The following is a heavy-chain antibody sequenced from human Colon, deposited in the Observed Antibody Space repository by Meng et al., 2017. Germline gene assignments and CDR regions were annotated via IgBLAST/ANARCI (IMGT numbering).Heavy chain of an antibody. CDR2: IIAIFGTA. CDR3: ARGSGRRWYFDL. J-gene: IGHJ2*01. V-gene: IGHV1-69*06. CDR1: GGSFSSCA. Sequence: VRWVQDGAEGQKTGSPGQAFSKAFGGSFSSCAISWVRQAPGQGLEWMGGIIAIFGTANYAQKSQGRVPITADKSTSTDYMELSSLRSEDTAVYYCARGSGRRWYFDLWGRGTLVTVSS. D-gene: IGHD3-10*01.